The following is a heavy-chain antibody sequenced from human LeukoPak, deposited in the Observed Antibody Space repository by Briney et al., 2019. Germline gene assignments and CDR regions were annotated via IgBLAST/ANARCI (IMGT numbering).Heavy chain of an antibody. J-gene: IGHJ4*02. V-gene: IGHV3-30-3*01. CDR2: ISYDGSNK. Sequence: GRSLRLSCAASGFTFSSYAMHWVRQAPGKGLEWVAVISYDGSNKYYADSVKGRFTISRDNSKNTLYLQMNSLRAEDTAVYYCARDQHDFWSGLFDYWGQGTLVTVSS. CDR1: GFTFSSYA. D-gene: IGHD3-3*01. CDR3: ARDQHDFWSGLFDY.